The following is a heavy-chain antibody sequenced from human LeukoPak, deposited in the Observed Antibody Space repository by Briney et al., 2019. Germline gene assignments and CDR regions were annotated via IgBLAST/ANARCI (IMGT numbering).Heavy chain of an antibody. J-gene: IGHJ4*02. CDR3: ARHEGYSYDY. CDR2: IYYSGST. V-gene: IGHV4-39*01. CDR1: GGSISSTSHY. Sequence: SETLSLTCTVSGGSISSTSHYWGWVRQPPGKGLEWIGNIYYSGSTYYNPSLKSRVTLSVDTSKNQFSLKLSSVTAAHTAVYYCARHEGYSYDYWGQGTLVTVSS.